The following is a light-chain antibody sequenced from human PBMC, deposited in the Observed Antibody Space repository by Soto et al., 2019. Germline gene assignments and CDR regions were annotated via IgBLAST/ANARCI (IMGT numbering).Light chain of an antibody. Sequence: HSVLTQPPSVSGAPGQRVTISCTGSSSNIGAGYDVHWYQQLPGTAPKLLLYNDNNRPSGVPDRISGSKSGTSASLAITGLQAEDEADYYCQSYDSSLSGYVFGTGTKV. CDR1: SSNIGAGYD. CDR3: QSYDSSLSGYV. J-gene: IGLJ1*01. CDR2: NDN. V-gene: IGLV1-40*01.